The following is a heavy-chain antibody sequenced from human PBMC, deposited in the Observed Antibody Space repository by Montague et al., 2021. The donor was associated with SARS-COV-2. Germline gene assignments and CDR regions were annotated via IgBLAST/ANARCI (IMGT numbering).Heavy chain of an antibody. CDR2: IYTSGST. CDR1: GGSISSYY. V-gene: IGHV4-4*07. J-gene: IGHJ6*03. D-gene: IGHD3-3*01. Sequence: SETLSLTCTVSGGSISSYYWSWIRQPAGKGLEWIGRIYTSGSTNYNPSLKSRVTMSVDTSKNQFSLKLSSVTAADTAVYYCAREGGITIFGVVIGSPYYYYMDVWGKGTMVTVSS. CDR3: AREGGITIFGVVIGSPYYYYMDV.